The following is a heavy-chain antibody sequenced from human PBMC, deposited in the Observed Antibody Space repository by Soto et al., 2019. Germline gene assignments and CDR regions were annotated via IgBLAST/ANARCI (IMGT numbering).Heavy chain of an antibody. V-gene: IGHV1-8*01. J-gene: IGHJ6*03. CDR2: MNPNSGNT. Sequence: VKVSCKASGYTFTSYDINCVRQATGQGLEWMGWMNPNSGNTGYAQKFQGRVTMTRNTSISTAYMELSSLRSEDTAVYYCARARVRGVIIRSYYYYYMDVWGKGTTVTVSS. D-gene: IGHD3-10*01. CDR1: GYTFTSYD. CDR3: ARARVRGVIIRSYYYYYMDV.